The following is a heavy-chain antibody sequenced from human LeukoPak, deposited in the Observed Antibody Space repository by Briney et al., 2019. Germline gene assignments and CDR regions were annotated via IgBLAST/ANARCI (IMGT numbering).Heavy chain of an antibody. J-gene: IGHJ5*02. Sequence: ASVKVSCKASGYTFTSYYMHWVRQAPGQGLEWMGIISPSGGSTSYAQKFQGRVTMTRDMSTSTVYMELSSLRSEDTAVYYCARDSLEAAGFDPWGQGTLVTVSS. CDR2: ISPSGGST. V-gene: IGHV1-46*01. D-gene: IGHD6-13*01. CDR1: GYTFTSYY. CDR3: ARDSLEAAGFDP.